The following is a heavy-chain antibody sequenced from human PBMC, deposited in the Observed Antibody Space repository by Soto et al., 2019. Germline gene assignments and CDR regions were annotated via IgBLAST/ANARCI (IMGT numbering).Heavy chain of an antibody. CDR3: ARGKAIFGVVIKVRDGNWFDP. J-gene: IGHJ5*02. V-gene: IGHV4-34*01. CDR1: GGSFSGYY. D-gene: IGHD3-3*01. Sequence: TSETLSLTCAVYGGSFSGYYWSWIRQPPGKGLEWIGEINHSGSTNYNPSLKSRVTISVDTSKNQFSLKLSSVTAADTAVYYCARGKAIFGVVIKVRDGNWFDPWGQGTLVTVSS. CDR2: INHSGST.